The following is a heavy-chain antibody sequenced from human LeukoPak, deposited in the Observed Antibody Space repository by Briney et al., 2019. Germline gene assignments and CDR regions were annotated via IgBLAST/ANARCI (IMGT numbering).Heavy chain of an antibody. CDR3: AKVGGVIAAAGNFDY. Sequence: GGSLRLSCAASGFTFSSYAMSWVRQAPGKGLEWVSAISGSGGSTYYAGSVKGRFTISRDNSKNTLYLQMNSLRAEDTAVYYCAKVGGVIAAAGNFDYWGQGTLVTVSS. J-gene: IGHJ4*02. V-gene: IGHV3-23*01. CDR1: GFTFSSYA. CDR2: ISGSGGST. D-gene: IGHD6-13*01.